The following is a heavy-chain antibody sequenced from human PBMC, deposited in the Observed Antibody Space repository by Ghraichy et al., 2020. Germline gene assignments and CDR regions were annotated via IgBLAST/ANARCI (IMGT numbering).Heavy chain of an antibody. J-gene: IGHJ4*02. CDR1: GFTFSSYW. CDR2: IKQDGSEQ. Sequence: GGSLRLSCAASGFTFSSYWMSWVRQAPGKGLEWVANIKQDGSEQYYVDSVKGRFTISRDNAKNSLYLQMNSLRVEDTAVYFCARDGYGDYSVDYWGQGTLVTVSS. V-gene: IGHV3-7*03. CDR3: ARDGYGDYSVDY. D-gene: IGHD4-17*01.